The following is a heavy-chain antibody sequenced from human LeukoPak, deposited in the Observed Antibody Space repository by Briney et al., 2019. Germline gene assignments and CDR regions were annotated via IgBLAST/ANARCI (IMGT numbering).Heavy chain of an antibody. CDR2: TSYDGNKK. J-gene: IGHJ4*02. V-gene: IGHV3-30*03. Sequence: GGSLRLSCAASGFTFNNYWMNRVRQAPGKGLEWVAVTSYDGNKKYYADSVKGRFTISRDSSKNTLYLQMSSLRAEDTAVYYCARSSYDYGGIEGPFDYWGQGTLVTVSS. D-gene: IGHD4-23*01. CDR1: GFTFNNYW. CDR3: ARSSYDYGGIEGPFDY.